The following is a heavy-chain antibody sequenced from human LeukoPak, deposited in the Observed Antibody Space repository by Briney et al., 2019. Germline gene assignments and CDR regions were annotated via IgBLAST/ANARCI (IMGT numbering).Heavy chain of an antibody. CDR2: IFYSGST. Sequence: PSETLSLTCTASGGSISTYYWSWIRQPPGKGLEWIGYIFYSGSTNYNPSLKSRVTISVDTSKNQFSLKLSSVTAADTAVYYCARGNSYYDTSGYFPWESFQHWGQGTLVTVSS. D-gene: IGHD3-22*01. J-gene: IGHJ1*01. V-gene: IGHV4-59*01. CDR3: ARGNSYYDTSGYFPWESFQH. CDR1: GGSISTYY.